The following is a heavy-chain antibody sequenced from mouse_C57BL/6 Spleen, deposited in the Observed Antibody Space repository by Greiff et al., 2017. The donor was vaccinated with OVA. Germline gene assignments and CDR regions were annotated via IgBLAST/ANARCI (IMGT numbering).Heavy chain of an antibody. Sequence: VMLVESGAELVKPGASVKISCKASGYAFSSYWMNWVKQRPGKGLEWIGQIYPGDGGTNYNGKFKGKATLTADKASSTAYMQLSSLTSEDSAVYFCARSTVVAPRYAMDYWGQGTSVTVSS. J-gene: IGHJ4*01. V-gene: IGHV1-80*01. CDR2: IYPGDGGT. CDR1: GYAFSSYW. D-gene: IGHD1-1*01. CDR3: ARSTVVAPRYAMDY.